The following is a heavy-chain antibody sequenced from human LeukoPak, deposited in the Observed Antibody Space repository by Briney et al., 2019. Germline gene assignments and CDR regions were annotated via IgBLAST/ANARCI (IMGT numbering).Heavy chain of an antibody. V-gene: IGHV1-69*04. D-gene: IGHD2-15*01. CDR2: IIPILGIA. Sequence: SVKVSCKASGGTFSSYAMNWVRQAPGQGLEWMGRIIPILGIANYAQKFQGRVTITADKSTSTAYMELSSLRSEDTAVYYCARRDCSGGSCYYWFDPWGQGTLVTVSS. CDR3: ARRDCSGGSCYYWFDP. J-gene: IGHJ5*02. CDR1: GGTFSSYA.